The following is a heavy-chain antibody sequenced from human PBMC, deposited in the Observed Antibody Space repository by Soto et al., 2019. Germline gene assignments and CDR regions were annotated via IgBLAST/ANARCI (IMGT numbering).Heavy chain of an antibody. Sequence: EVQLVESGGGSVQPGGSLRLSCAASGFTFSSYWMHWVRQAPGKGLVWVSRIKNDGSITSYADSVKGRFTISRDNAKNTLYLQMNSLRAEDTAVYYCAKSDWFDPWGQGTLATVSS. CDR3: AKSDWFDP. CDR2: IKNDGSIT. J-gene: IGHJ5*02. V-gene: IGHV3-74*01. CDR1: GFTFSSYW.